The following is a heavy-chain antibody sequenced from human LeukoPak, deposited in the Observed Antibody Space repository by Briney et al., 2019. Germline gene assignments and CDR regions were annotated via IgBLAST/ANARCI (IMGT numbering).Heavy chain of an antibody. D-gene: IGHD1-26*01. J-gene: IGHJ3*02. CDR1: GYTFTNFG. V-gene: IGHV7-4-1*02. Sequence: ASVKVSCKASGYTFTNFGINWVRQAPGQGLEWVGWINTNTGNPSYVQGFAGRFVFSLDTSVSTAYLQINSLKAEDTAVYYCARDPLLRAFDIWGQGTMVTVSS. CDR3: ARDPLLRAFDI. CDR2: INTNTGNP.